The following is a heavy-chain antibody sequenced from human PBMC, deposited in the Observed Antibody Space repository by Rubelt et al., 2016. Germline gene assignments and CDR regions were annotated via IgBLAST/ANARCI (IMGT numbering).Heavy chain of an antibody. J-gene: IGHJ4*02. CDR3: ARGRIVGATLSRNYYFDY. CDR2: ISYDGSNK. V-gene: IGHV3-30*04. CDR1: GFTFSSYA. Sequence: VVQPGRSLRLSCAASGFTFSSYAMHWVRQAPGKGLEWVAVISYDGSNKYYADSVKGRFTISRDNSKNTLYLQMNSLRAEDTAVYYCARGRIVGATLSRNYYFDYWGQGTLVTVSS. D-gene: IGHD1-26*01.